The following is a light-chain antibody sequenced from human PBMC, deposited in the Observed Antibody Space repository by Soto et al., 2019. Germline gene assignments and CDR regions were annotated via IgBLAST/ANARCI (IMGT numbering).Light chain of an antibody. J-gene: IGLJ1*01. V-gene: IGLV2-14*01. CDR3: TSYTSSITYV. Sequence: QSVRTQPASVSGSPGQSITISCTGTSSDVGGYNYVSWYQHHPGKAPKLMIYEVSNRPSGVSNRFSGSKSGNTASLTISGLQAEDEADHYCTSYTSSITYVFGTGTKSPS. CDR2: EVS. CDR1: SSDVGGYNY.